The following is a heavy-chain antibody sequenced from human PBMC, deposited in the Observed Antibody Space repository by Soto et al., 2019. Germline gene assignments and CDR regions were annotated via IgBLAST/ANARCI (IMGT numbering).Heavy chain of an antibody. Sequence: QVQLQQWGAGLLKPSETLSLNCAVNGGSLSGYYCSWIRQPPRKGLEWIGEIKDGGKTNFSTSLKSRATISSDTSNNQFSLGLYSVTAADTGVYYWARGQEGVVATHWDQGTLVTVSS. J-gene: IGHJ4*02. D-gene: IGHD5-12*01. CDR3: ARGQEGVVATH. CDR1: GGSLSGYY. CDR2: IKDGGKT. V-gene: IGHV4-34*01.